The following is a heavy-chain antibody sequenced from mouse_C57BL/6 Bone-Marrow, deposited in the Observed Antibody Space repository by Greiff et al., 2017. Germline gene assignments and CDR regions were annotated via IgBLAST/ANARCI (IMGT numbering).Heavy chain of an antibody. CDR1: GYTFTDYN. CDR3: ENGLIWLRRYYYAMDY. D-gene: IGHD2-2*01. J-gene: IGHJ4*01. CDR2: INPNNGGT. V-gene: IGHV1-22*01. Sequence: VQLQQSGPELVKPGASVKMSCKASGYTFTDYNMHWVKQSHGKSLEWIGYINPNNGGTSYNQKFKGKATLTVNKSSSTAYMELRSLTSEDSAVYYCENGLIWLRRYYYAMDYWGQGTSVTVSS.